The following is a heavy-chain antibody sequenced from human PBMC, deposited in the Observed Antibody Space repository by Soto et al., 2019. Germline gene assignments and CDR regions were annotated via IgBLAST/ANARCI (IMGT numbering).Heavy chain of an antibody. J-gene: IGHJ6*02. CDR2: ISAAGDP. Sequence: EVQLVESGGGLVQPGGSRRLSCEASGFTFRHYDMHWVRQGTGKGLEWVSGISAAGDPDYADSVEGRFTISRENAQKSVFLQMNSLRVGDTAVYYCARTDRDVYGLDVWGQGTTVIVSS. CDR1: GFTFRHYD. V-gene: IGHV3-13*05. CDR3: ARTDRDVYGLDV.